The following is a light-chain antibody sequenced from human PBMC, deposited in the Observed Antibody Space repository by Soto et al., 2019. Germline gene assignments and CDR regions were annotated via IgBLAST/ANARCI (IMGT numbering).Light chain of an antibody. CDR3: SAWDDSLNAVI. CDR1: SSNIGSNP. J-gene: IGLJ2*01. Sequence: QSVLTQPPSASGTPGQTVTISCSGSSSNIGSNPVSWYQQLPGTATKFLIYGTDQRPSGVPDRFSGSKSGTSASLAISGLQSEDEADYYCSAWDDSLNAVIFGVGTKLTVL. CDR2: GTD. V-gene: IGLV1-44*01.